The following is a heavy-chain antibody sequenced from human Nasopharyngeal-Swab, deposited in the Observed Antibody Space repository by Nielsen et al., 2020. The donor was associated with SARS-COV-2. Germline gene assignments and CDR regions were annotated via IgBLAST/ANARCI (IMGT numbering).Heavy chain of an antibody. CDR3: ARELLDVDTAMVTAAGYSWFDP. CDR1: GFTVSSNY. J-gene: IGHJ5*02. D-gene: IGHD5-18*01. Sequence: GESLKISCAASGFTVSSNYMSLVRQAPGKGLEWVSVIYSGGSTYYADSVKGRFTISRDNSKNTLYLQMNSLRAEDTAVYYCARELLDVDTAMVTAAGYSWFDPWGQGTLVTVSS. V-gene: IGHV3-66*01. CDR2: IYSGGST.